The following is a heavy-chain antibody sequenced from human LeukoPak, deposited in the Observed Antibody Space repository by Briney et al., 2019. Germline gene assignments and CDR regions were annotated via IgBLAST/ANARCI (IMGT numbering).Heavy chain of an antibody. CDR2: IIPIFGTA. V-gene: IGHV1-69*05. J-gene: IGHJ5*02. CDR1: GGTFSSYA. D-gene: IGHD4-11*01. Sequence: SVKVSCKASGGTFSSYAISWVRQAPGQGLEWMGGIIPIFGTANYAQKFQGRVTITTDESTSTAYMELSSLRSEDTAVYYCARSKANHDYSNYVLWFDPWGQGTLVTVSS. CDR3: ARSKANHDYSNYVLWFDP.